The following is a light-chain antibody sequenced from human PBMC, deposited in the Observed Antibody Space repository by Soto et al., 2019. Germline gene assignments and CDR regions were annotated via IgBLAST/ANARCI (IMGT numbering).Light chain of an antibody. CDR3: MQTRQTPFT. V-gene: IGKV2-28*01. J-gene: IGKJ3*01. CDR1: QSLLYSNGYNY. CDR2: LGS. Sequence: DIVMTQSPLSLPVTPGEPASISCRSSQSLLYSNGYNYLDWYLQKPGQSPQLLIYLGSNRASGVPDSFSGSGSGTDFILKICRVETEDVGVYYCMQTRQTPFTFGPGTKVDFK.